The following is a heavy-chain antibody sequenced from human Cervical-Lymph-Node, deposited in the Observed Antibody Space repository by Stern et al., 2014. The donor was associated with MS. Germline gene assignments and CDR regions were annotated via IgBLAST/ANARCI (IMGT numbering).Heavy chain of an antibody. Sequence: QVTLRESGPTLVKPTQTLTLTCRVSGFSLTSIGEGVGWIRQPPGKALEWLALIYWDDDRRYSPSLQGRLTITRDTSKNLVLLKMTDMDPKDTATYYCAHSSLSVGGSFDHWGQGILITVSS. CDR1: GFSLTSIGEG. J-gene: IGHJ5*02. V-gene: IGHV2-5*02. CDR3: AHSSLSVGGSFDH. CDR2: IYWDDDR. D-gene: IGHD3-10*01.